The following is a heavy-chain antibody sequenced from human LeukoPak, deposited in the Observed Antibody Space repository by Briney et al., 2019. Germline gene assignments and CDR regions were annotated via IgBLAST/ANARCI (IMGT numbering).Heavy chain of an antibody. V-gene: IGHV3-15*01. CDR3: TTRITIFGAVIDC. CDR1: GFTFSNAW. D-gene: IGHD3-3*01. Sequence: GGSLRLSCGASGFTFSNAWMSWVRQAPGKGLEWVGRIKSKTDGGTTDYAAPVKGRFTISRDDSKNTLYLQMNSLKTEDTAVYYCTTRITIFGAVIDCWGQGTLVTVSS. J-gene: IGHJ4*02. CDR2: IKSKTDGGTT.